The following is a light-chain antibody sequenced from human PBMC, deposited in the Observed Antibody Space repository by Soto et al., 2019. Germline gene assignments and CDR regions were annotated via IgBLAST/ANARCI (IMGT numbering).Light chain of an antibody. Sequence: EIVLKQSPATLSLSTGERATLSCGASQSVRSSYLAWFQQKPGLAPRLLIYDASSRATGIPDRFSGSGSGADFTLTISRLEPEDFAVYYCQQYGTSPITFGQGTRLEIK. V-gene: IGKV3D-20*01. CDR3: QQYGTSPIT. CDR1: QSVRSSY. CDR2: DAS. J-gene: IGKJ5*01.